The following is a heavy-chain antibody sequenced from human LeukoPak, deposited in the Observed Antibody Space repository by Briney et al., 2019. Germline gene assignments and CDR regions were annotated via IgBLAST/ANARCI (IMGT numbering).Heavy chain of an antibody. J-gene: IGHJ4*02. CDR2: GYFHGNP. CDR3: VRIILTYTMVFDS. Sequence: SETLSLTCSVSGGSISSNAYYWGWHRPPPGKELEWIGSGYFHGNPYYNPSLKSRVYISVVSSKALFSLALTSLTAADTAIYYFVRIILTYTMVFDSWGLGTLVTVSS. D-gene: IGHD4-23*01. CDR1: GGSISSNAYY. V-gene: IGHV4-39*01.